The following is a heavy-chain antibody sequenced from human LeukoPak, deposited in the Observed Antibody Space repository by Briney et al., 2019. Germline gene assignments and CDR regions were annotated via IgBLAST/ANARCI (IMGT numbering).Heavy chain of an antibody. J-gene: IGHJ5*02. CDR3: AVIAAAGRGGFDP. V-gene: IGHV4-39*07. CDR1: GGSISSSSYY. Sequence: PSETLSLTFTVSGGSISSSSYYWGWIRQPPGKGLEWIGSIYYSGSTYYNPSLKSRVTISVDTSKNQFSLKLSSVTAADTAVYYCAVIAAAGRGGFDPWGQGTLVTVSS. D-gene: IGHD6-13*01. CDR2: IYYSGST.